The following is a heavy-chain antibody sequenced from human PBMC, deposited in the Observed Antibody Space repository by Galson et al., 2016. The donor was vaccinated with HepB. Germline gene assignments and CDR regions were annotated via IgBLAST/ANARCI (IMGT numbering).Heavy chain of an antibody. D-gene: IGHD2-15*01. CDR2: IRSGGLT. CDR1: GFIVSSNY. J-gene: IGHJ4*02. Sequence: SLRLSCAASGFIVSSNYMSWVRQTPGKGLEWVSVIRSGGLTYYADPVMGRFTISRDNAKNTVYLQMHSLRAEDTAVYYCVRHSLYCSGGGCSDSFDYWGRGTLVTVSS. V-gene: IGHV3-53*01. CDR3: VRHSLYCSGGGCSDSFDY.